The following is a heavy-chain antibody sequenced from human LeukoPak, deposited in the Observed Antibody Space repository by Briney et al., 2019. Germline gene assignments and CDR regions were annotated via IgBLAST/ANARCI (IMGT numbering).Heavy chain of an antibody. D-gene: IGHD6-13*01. Sequence: GGSLRLPCAASGFTFNNFWMSWVRQAPGKGLEWVANINQDGSAEYYVDSVKGRFTISRDNAKNSLYLQMNSLRAEDTAVYYCARAEATGRVDYWGQGTLVTVSS. CDR2: INQDGSAE. J-gene: IGHJ4*02. CDR3: ARAEATGRVDY. CDR1: GFTFNNFW. V-gene: IGHV3-7*01.